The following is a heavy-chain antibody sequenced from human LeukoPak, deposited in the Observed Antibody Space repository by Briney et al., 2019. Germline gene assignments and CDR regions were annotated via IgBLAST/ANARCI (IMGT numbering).Heavy chain of an antibody. J-gene: IGHJ4*02. CDR2: ITSKTDGGTT. CDR1: GFTFSNAW. CDR3: AKGSPPVD. Sequence: PGGSLRLSCAASGFTFSNAWMSWVRQAPGKGLEWVGRITSKTDGGTTDYAAPVKGRFTISRDDSKNTLYLQMNSLKTEDTAVYYCAKGSPPVDWGQGTLVTVSS. V-gene: IGHV3-15*01.